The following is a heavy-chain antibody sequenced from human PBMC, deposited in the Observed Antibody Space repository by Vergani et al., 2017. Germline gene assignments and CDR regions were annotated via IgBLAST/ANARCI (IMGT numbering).Heavy chain of an antibody. D-gene: IGHD4-23*01. J-gene: IGHJ4*02. V-gene: IGHV4-34*01. Sequence: QVQLEQWGAGLLKPSETLSLTCAVYGGSFSGYYWSWIRQPPGKGLEWIGEINHSGSPTYNPSLKSRVTISVDTSKNQFSLKLSSVTAADTAVYYGARGFYGGNSCFDYWGQGTLVTVSS. CDR1: GGSFSGYY. CDR2: INHSGSP. CDR3: ARGFYGGNSCFDY.